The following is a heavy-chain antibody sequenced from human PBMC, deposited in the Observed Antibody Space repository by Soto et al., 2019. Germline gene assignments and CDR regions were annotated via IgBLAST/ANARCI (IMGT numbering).Heavy chain of an antibody. CDR3: ARVFQYYDILTGYYDAFDI. CDR1: GGSISSYY. D-gene: IGHD3-9*01. Sequence: PSETLSLTCTVSGGSISSYYWNWIRQPPGKGLEWIGYIYYSGSTNYNPSLKSRVTISVDTSKNQFSLKLSSVTAADTAVYYCARVFQYYDILTGYYDAFDIWGQGTMVTVS. CDR2: IYYSGST. V-gene: IGHV4-59*01. J-gene: IGHJ3*02.